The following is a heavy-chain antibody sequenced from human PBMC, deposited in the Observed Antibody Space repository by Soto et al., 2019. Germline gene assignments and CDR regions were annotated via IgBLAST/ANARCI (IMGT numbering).Heavy chain of an antibody. CDR1: GGSISSYY. CDR3: ARLTGLPHYHSMDV. J-gene: IGHJ6*02. V-gene: IGHV4-59*12. CDR2: IYYSGST. D-gene: IGHD1-20*01. Sequence: PSETLSLTCTVSGGSISSYYWSWIRQPPGKGLEWIGYIYYSGSTKYSPSFQGQVTISADKSISTAYLQWNTLKASDTAIYYCARLTGLPHYHSMDVWGQGTTVTVSS.